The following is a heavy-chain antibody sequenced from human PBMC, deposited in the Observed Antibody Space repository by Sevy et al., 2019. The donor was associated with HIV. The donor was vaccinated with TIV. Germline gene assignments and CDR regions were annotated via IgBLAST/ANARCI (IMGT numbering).Heavy chain of an antibody. Sequence: SVKVSCKASGGTFSSYAISWVRQAPGQGLEWMGGIIPIFCTANYAQKFQDRVTITADKSTSTAYRELSSLRSEDTAVYYCARAQAVAGTLYYFDYWGQGTLVTVSS. V-gene: IGHV1-69*06. CDR2: IIPIFCTA. CDR1: GGTFSSYA. D-gene: IGHD6-19*01. J-gene: IGHJ4*02. CDR3: ARAQAVAGTLYYFDY.